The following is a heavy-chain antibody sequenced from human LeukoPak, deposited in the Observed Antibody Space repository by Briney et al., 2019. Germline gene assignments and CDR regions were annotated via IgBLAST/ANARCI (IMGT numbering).Heavy chain of an antibody. CDR1: GGSFSGYY. Sequence: SETLSLTCAVYGGSFSGYYWSWIRQPPGKGLEWIGEINHSGSTNYNPSLKSRVTISVDTSKNQFSLKLSSVTAADTAVYYCARLFGGLLWFGELNWGAPNWFDLWGQGTLVTVSS. CDR2: INHSGST. V-gene: IGHV4-34*01. D-gene: IGHD3-10*01. CDR3: ARLFGGLLWFGELNWGAPNWFDL. J-gene: IGHJ5*02.